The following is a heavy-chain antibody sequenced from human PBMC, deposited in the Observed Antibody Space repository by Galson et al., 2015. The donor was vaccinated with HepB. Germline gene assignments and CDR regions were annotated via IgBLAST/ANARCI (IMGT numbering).Heavy chain of an antibody. CDR1: GYTFTDYV. J-gene: IGHJ6*03. D-gene: IGHD3-3*01. CDR2: MNTNTGKP. CDR3: ARSPLRFLDWLPYYDYYYMDV. Sequence: VKVSCKASGYTFTDYVVNWVRQAPGQGLEWMGWMNTNTGKPTYAPGFAGRFVFSLDTSVTTAYLQISGLETDDTAVYYCARSPLRFLDWLPYYDYYYMDVWGEGTTVTVSS. V-gene: IGHV7-4-1*02.